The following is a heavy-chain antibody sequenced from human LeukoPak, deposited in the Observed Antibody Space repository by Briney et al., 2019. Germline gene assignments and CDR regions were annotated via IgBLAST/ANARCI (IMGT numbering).Heavy chain of an antibody. J-gene: IGHJ4*02. CDR3: ARRRGYSYGTLDY. V-gene: IGHV4-34*01. D-gene: IGHD5-18*01. CDR1: GGSFSGYY. CDR2: INHSGST. Sequence: SETLSLTCAVYGGSFSGYYWSWIRQPPGKGLEWIGEINHSGSTNYNPSLKSRVIISVDTSKNQFFLKMSSVTAADTAVSYCARRRGYSYGTLDYWGQGTLVTVSS.